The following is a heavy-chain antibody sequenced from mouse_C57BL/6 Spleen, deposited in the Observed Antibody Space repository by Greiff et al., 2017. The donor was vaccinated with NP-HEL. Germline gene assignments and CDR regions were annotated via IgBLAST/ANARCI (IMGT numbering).Heavy chain of an antibody. Sequence: EVQRVESGGGLVQPGGSLSLSCAASGFTFTDYYMSWVRQPPGKALEWLGFIRNKANGYTTEYSASVKGRFTISRDNSQSILYLQMNALRAEDSATYYCARSSSYYYGSSYWYFDVWGTGTTVTVSS. CDR3: ARSSSYYYGSSYWYFDV. CDR2: IRNKANGYTT. V-gene: IGHV7-3*01. D-gene: IGHD1-1*01. CDR1: GFTFTDYY. J-gene: IGHJ1*03.